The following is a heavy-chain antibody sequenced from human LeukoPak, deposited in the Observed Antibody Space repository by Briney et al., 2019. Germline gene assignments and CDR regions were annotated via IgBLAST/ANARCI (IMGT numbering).Heavy chain of an antibody. V-gene: IGHV4-34*01. J-gene: IGHJ4*02. CDR3: ARGLNSSGCYFDY. D-gene: IGHD3-22*01. CDR1: GGSFSGYY. CDR2: INHSGST. Sequence: SETLSVTCAVYGGSFSGYYWSWIRQPPGKGLEWIGEINHSGSTNYNPSLKSRVTISVDTSKNQFSLKLSSVTAADTAVYYCARGLNSSGCYFDYWGQGTLVTVSS.